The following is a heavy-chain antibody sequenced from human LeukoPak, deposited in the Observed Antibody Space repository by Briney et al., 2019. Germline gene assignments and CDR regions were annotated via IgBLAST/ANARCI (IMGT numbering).Heavy chain of an antibody. D-gene: IGHD6-19*01. V-gene: IGHV3-23*01. J-gene: IGHJ4*02. CDR2: ISGSGGST. CDR1: GFTFSTYA. CDR3: AKGPLIEVAGTTWDY. Sequence: GGSRRLSWAASGFTFSTYAWGGVRQFPGKGREGFSAISGSGGSTYYADSVKGRFTISRDNSKNTLHLQMNSLRAEDTAVYYCAKGPLIEVAGTTWDYWGQGTLVTVSS.